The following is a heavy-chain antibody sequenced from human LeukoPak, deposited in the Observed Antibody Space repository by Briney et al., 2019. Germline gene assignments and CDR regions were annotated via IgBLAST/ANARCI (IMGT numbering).Heavy chain of an antibody. CDR2: IYYSGST. V-gene: IGHV4-39*01. J-gene: IGHJ6*03. D-gene: IGHD1-26*01. Sequence: SETLSLTCTVSGGSISSSSYYWGWIRQPPGKGLEWIGRIYYSGSTYYNPSLKSRVTISVDTSKNQFSLKLSSVTAADTAVYYCARPGGIEDYYYYMDVWGKGTTVTVSS. CDR1: GGSISSSSYY. CDR3: ARPGGIEDYYYYMDV.